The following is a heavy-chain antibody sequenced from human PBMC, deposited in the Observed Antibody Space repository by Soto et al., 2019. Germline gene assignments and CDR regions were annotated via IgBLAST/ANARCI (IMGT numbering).Heavy chain of an antibody. Sequence: GGSLRLSCAASGFTFSSYAMSWVRQAPGKGLEWVSAISGSGGSTYYADSVKGRFTISRDNSKNTLYPQMNSLRAEDTAVYYCAKELKSSGYYYQFDYWGQGTLVTVSS. D-gene: IGHD3-22*01. J-gene: IGHJ4*02. CDR3: AKELKSSGYYYQFDY. CDR1: GFTFSSYA. V-gene: IGHV3-23*01. CDR2: ISGSGGST.